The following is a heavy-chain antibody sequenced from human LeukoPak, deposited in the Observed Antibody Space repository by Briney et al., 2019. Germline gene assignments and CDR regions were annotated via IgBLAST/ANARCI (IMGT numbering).Heavy chain of an antibody. Sequence: ASVKVSCKASGGTFSSYAISWVRQAPGQGLEWMGRIIPIFGTANYAQKFQGRVTITTDESTSTAYMELSSLRSEDTAVYYCARDSTHCDFWSGYFHWGQGTLVTVSS. CDR3: ARDSTHCDFWSGYFH. CDR2: IIPIFGTA. D-gene: IGHD3-3*01. CDR1: GGTFSSYA. J-gene: IGHJ4*02. V-gene: IGHV1-69*05.